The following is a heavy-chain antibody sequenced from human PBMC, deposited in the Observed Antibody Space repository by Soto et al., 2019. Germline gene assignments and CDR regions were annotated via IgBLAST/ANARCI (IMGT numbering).Heavy chain of an antibody. CDR3: ARDGYCISTSCYGHNWFDS. CDR1: GDSVSSNSAA. Sequence: SQTLSLTCAISGDSVSSNSAAWNWIRQSPSRGLEWLGRTYYRSKWYNDYAVSVKSRITINPDTSKNQFSLQLNSVTPEDTAVYYCARDGYCISTSCYGHNWFDSRGQGTLVTVSS. V-gene: IGHV6-1*01. J-gene: IGHJ5*01. CDR2: TYYRSKWYN. D-gene: IGHD2-2*01.